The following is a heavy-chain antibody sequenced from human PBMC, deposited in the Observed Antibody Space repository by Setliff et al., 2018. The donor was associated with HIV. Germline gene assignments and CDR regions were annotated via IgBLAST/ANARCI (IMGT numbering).Heavy chain of an antibody. CDR3: ARSAVVVPADYNFWSGYPTAHAFDI. CDR1: GGSFSVYC. J-gene: IGHJ3*02. Sequence: SETLSLTCAVYGGSFSVYCWSWIRQPPGKGLEWIGEINHSGSTYYNPSLKSRVTISVDTSKNQFSLELSSVTAADTAVYYCARSAVVVPADYNFWSGYPTAHAFDIWGQGTMVTVSS. V-gene: IGHV4-34*01. CDR2: INHSGST. D-gene: IGHD3-3*01.